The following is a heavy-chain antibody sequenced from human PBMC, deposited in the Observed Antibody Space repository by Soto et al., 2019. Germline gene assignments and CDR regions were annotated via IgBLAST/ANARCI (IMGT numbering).Heavy chain of an antibody. CDR3: TIGSWSGNVFDI. CDR1: GGTFSPYS. CDR2: INPMLGVR. V-gene: IGHV1-69*02. J-gene: IGHJ3*02. D-gene: IGHD2-8*01. Sequence: QVQLVQSGAEVKKPGSSVKVSCKDYGGTFSPYSMFWVRQAPGPGLEWMGRINPMLGVRNYAQRFQDRVTITADESTATVHMALSSLRAEDTALYYCTIGSWSGNVFDIWGEGTMVTVSS.